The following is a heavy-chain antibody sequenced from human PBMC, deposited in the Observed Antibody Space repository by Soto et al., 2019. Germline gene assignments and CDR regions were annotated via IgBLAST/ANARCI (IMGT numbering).Heavy chain of an antibody. Sequence: ASVKVSCKASGYTFTCCSLHWLQQAPGQGLERMRGITLYNGNTSYAKKFQGRVTITRDMSLRTAYIELRSLISEDSAVYYWATYKWNDAGGDLYCYYGMHXWGQGTTVTVS. CDR1: GYTFTCCS. CDR3: ATYKWNDAGGDLYCYYGMHX. V-gene: IGHV1-45*02. J-gene: IGHJ6*02. CDR2: ITLYNGNT. D-gene: IGHD1-1*01.